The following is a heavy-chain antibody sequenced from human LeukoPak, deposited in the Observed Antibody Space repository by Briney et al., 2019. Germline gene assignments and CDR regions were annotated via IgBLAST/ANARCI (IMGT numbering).Heavy chain of an antibody. J-gene: IGHJ4*02. CDR3: ARSTGGTGPADY. Sequence: PGESLKISCKVSGYTFSSYWIGWVRQMPGEGLEWMGIIYPGDSDTRYSPSFQGQVTTSADTTISTAYLQWTSLKASDTAMYYCARSTGGTGPADYWGQGTLVTVSS. V-gene: IGHV5-51*01. CDR2: IYPGDSDT. CDR1: GYTFSSYW. D-gene: IGHD2-8*02.